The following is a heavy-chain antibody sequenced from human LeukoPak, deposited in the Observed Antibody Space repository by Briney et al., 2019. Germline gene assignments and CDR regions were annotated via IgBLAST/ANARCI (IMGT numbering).Heavy chain of an antibody. CDR3: AKARHDNSGYLDY. V-gene: IGHV3-23*01. CDR1: GFTFSSYA. J-gene: IGHJ4*02. Sequence: GGSLRLSCAASGFTFSSYAMSWVRQAPGKGLEWISTISGRGSTTYYADSVKGRFTISRDNSQSTLYLQMNSLRAEDTAIYYCAKARHDNSGYLDYWGQGTLVTVSS. CDR2: ISGRGSTT. D-gene: IGHD3-22*01.